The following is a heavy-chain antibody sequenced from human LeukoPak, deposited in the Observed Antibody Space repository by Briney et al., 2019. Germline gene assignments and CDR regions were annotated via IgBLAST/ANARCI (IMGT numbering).Heavy chain of an antibody. Sequence: ASVKVSCKASGYTFTSYGISWVRQAPGQGLEWMGWISAYNGNTNYAQKFQGRVTITADESTSTAYMELSSLRSEDTAVYYCARGYYDSSGYYYFGQGTLVTVSS. J-gene: IGHJ4*02. CDR3: ARGYYDSSGYYY. V-gene: IGHV1-18*01. CDR1: GYTFTSYG. CDR2: ISAYNGNT. D-gene: IGHD3-22*01.